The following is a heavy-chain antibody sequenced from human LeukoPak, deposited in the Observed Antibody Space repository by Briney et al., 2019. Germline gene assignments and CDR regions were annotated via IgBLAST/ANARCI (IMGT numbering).Heavy chain of an antibody. Sequence: GGSLRLSCAASKFTFSSYAMSWVRQAPGKGLEWVSAISESGGTTYYADSVKGRFTISRDNSKNTLLLQMNSLRAEDTAVYYCAREMTTVTYAFDIWGQGTMVTVSS. V-gene: IGHV3-23*01. CDR2: ISESGGTT. CDR3: AREMTTVTYAFDI. D-gene: IGHD4-17*01. CDR1: KFTFSSYA. J-gene: IGHJ3*02.